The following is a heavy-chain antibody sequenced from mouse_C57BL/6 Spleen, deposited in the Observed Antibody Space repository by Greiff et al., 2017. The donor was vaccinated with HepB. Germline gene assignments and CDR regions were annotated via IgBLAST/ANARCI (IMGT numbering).Heavy chain of an antibody. CDR2: INPYNGGT. CDR3: SRSDDGYLAY. CDR1: GYTFTDYY. V-gene: IGHV1-19*01. J-gene: IGHJ3*01. D-gene: IGHD2-3*01. Sequence: VQLQQSGPVLVKPGASVKMSCKASGYTFTDYYMNWVKQSHGKSLEWIGVINPYNGGTSYNQKFKGKATLTVDQSSRTAYMELNSLPSEDSAVYYCSRSDDGYLAYWGQGTLVTVSA.